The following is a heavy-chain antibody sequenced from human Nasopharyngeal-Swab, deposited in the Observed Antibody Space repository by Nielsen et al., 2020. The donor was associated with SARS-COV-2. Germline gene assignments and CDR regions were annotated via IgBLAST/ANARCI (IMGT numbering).Heavy chain of an antibody. V-gene: IGHV3-30*04. CDR1: GFTFSSYA. CDR2: ISYDGSNK. CDR3: ARRGSDL. D-gene: IGHD3-16*01. J-gene: IGHJ2*01. Sequence: GESLKISCAASGFTFSSYAMHWVRQAPGKGLEWVAVISYDGSNKYYADSVKGRFTISRDNSKNTLYLQMNSLRAEDTAVYYCARRGSDLWGRGTLVTVSS.